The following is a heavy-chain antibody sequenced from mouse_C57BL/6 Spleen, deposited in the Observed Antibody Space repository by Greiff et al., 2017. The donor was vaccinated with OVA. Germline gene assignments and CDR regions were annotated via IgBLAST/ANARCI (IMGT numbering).Heavy chain of an antibody. D-gene: IGHD2-4*01. J-gene: IGHJ4*01. Sequence: QVQLQQSGAELVKPGASVKISGKASGYAFSSYWMNWVKQRPGKGLEWIGQIYPGDGDTNYNGKFKGKATLTADKSSSTAYMQLSSLTSEDSAVYFCARGGIYYDYDYYAMDYWGQGTSVTVSS. V-gene: IGHV1-80*01. CDR1: GYAFSSYW. CDR3: ARGGIYYDYDYYAMDY. CDR2: IYPGDGDT.